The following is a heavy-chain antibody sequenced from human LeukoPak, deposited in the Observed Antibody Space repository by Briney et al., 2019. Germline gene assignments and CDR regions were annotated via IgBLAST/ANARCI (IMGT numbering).Heavy chain of an antibody. CDR3: ARSDPYYYDSSVFDY. V-gene: IGHV3-30-3*01. CDR1: GFTFSSYA. Sequence: GGSLRLSCAASGFTFSSYAMHWVRQAPGKGLEWVAVISYDGSNKYYADSVKGRFTISRDNSKNTLYLQMNSLRAEDTAVYYCARSDPYYYDSSVFDYWGQGTLVTVSS. J-gene: IGHJ4*02. D-gene: IGHD3-22*01. CDR2: ISYDGSNK.